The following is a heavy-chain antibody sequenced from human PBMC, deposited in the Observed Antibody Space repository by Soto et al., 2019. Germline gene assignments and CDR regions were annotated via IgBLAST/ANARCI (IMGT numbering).Heavy chain of an antibody. J-gene: IGHJ4*02. CDR2: ISYDGSKK. CDR3: ANTRSY. CDR1: GFTFSNFG. Sequence: GGSLRLSCAASGFTFSNFGMHWVRQAPGKGLEWVAVISYDGSKKYYADSVKGRFTISRDNSKNTLYLQMNNLRAEDTAVYYCANTRSYWGQGTLVTVS. V-gene: IGHV3-30*18.